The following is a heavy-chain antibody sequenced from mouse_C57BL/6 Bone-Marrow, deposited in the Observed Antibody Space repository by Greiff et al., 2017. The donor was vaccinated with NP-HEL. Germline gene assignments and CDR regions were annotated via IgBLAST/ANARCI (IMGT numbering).Heavy chain of an antibody. V-gene: IGHV1-82*01. CDR3: ARQLSPYYYAMDY. CDR1: GYAFSSSW. CDR2: IYPGDGDT. D-gene: IGHD3-2*02. J-gene: IGHJ4*01. Sequence: VQLQQSGPELVKPGASVKISCKASGYAFSSSWMNWVKQRPGKGLEWIGRIYPGDGDTNYNGKFKGKATLTADKSSSTAYMQLSSLTSEDSAVYFCARQLSPYYYAMDYWGQGTSVTDSS.